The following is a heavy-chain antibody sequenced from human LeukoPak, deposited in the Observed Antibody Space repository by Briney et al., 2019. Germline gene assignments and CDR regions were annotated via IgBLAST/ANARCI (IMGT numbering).Heavy chain of an antibody. Sequence: GGSLRLSCAASGFTLSTYWMHWVRQAPGEGLVWVSRVSTDGTSTSHADSVQGRFTISRDNAKNTLYLQMYSLRAEDTAVYYCARGGVTIFGPFDYWGQGTLVTVSS. D-gene: IGHD3-3*01. CDR3: ARGGVTIFGPFDY. V-gene: IGHV3-74*01. CDR1: GFTLSTYW. CDR2: VSTDGTST. J-gene: IGHJ4*02.